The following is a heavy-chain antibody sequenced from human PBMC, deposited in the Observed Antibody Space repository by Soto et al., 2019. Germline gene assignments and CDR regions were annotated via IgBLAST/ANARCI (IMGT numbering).Heavy chain of an antibody. Sequence: PGGSLRLSCAVSGVNFNTFGMHWVRQGPGKGLEWVAVIWFDGTNKYYADSVKGRFTISRDISKSTLHLQMNRLRAEDTAVYYCARDPSYDSTGHPWGYYYGMDAWGQGTTVTVSS. D-gene: IGHD3-3*01. CDR2: IWFDGTNK. V-gene: IGHV3-33*01. CDR1: GVNFNTFG. J-gene: IGHJ6*02. CDR3: ARDPSYDSTGHPWGYYYGMDA.